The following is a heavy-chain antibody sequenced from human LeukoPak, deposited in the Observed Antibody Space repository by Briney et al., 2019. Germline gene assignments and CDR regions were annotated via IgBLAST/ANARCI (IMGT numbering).Heavy chain of an antibody. J-gene: IGHJ4*02. CDR1: GYSFTSYW. V-gene: IGHV5-51*01. Sequence: GESLKISCKASGYSFTSYWIGWVRQIPGKGMEWMGIIYPGDSDTRYSPSFQGQVTISADKSISTAYLQWSSLKASDTAMYYCARAQPSSGCSYWGQGTLVTVSS. CDR3: ARAQPSSGCSY. CDR2: IYPGDSDT. D-gene: IGHD6-19*01.